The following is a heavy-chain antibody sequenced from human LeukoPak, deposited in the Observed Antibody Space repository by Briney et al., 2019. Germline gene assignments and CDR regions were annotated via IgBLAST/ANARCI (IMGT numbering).Heavy chain of an antibody. CDR3: TSDRVGATSPFDY. CDR2: IRSGPYGGTT. Sequence: GGSLRLSCTASGFTFGDYAMSCVRHAPGKGLEWVGLIRSGPYGGTTEYAASVKARFTISRDESKSIAFLQMNSLKTEDTAVYYCTSDRVGATSPFDYWGQGTLVTVSS. CDR1: GFTFGDYA. J-gene: IGHJ4*02. D-gene: IGHD1-26*01. V-gene: IGHV3-49*04.